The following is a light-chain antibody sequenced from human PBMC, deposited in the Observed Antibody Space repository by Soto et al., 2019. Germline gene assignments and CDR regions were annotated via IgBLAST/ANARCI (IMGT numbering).Light chain of an antibody. J-gene: IGLJ1*01. CDR3: CSYAGSYSYA. CDR1: SSDVGGFNS. CDR2: DVN. Sequence: LTQPRSVSGSPGQSVTISCAGTSSDVGGFNSVSWYQQHPGKAPKLMIYDVNKRPSGVPDRFSGSKSGSTASLTISGLQAEDEADYYCCSYAGSYSYAFATGTKVTVL. V-gene: IGLV2-11*01.